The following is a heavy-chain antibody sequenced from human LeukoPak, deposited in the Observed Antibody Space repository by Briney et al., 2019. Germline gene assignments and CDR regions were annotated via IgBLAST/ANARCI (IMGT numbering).Heavy chain of an antibody. CDR1: GGSISSYY. J-gene: IGHJ4*02. CDR3: ATLGYCSSTTCYTDDY. CDR2: IYTSGST. Sequence: SETLSLTCTVSGGSISSYYWSWIRQPAGKGLEWIGQIYTSGSTNYNPSLKSRVTISVDTSKNQFPLKLGSVTAADTAVYYCATLGYCSSTTCYTDDYWGQGTLVTVSS. V-gene: IGHV4-4*07. D-gene: IGHD2-2*02.